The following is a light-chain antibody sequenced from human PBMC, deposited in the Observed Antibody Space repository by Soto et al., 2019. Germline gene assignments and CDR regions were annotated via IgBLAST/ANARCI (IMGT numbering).Light chain of an antibody. V-gene: IGLV2-14*01. CDR3: SSYTSSSTQV. CDR1: SSDIGAYDY. Sequence: QSVLTQPASVSGSPGQSITISCTGTSSDIGAYDYVSWYRHHPGKAPKLMIYEVSNRPSGVSNRFWGSKAGNTASLTISGLQAEDEADYYCSSYTSSSTQVFGGGTKLTVL. CDR2: EVS. J-gene: IGLJ2*01.